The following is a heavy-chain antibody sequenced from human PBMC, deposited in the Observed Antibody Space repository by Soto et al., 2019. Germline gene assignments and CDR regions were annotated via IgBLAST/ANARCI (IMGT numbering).Heavy chain of an antibody. Sequence: VGSLRLSCAASGFTVSSNYMSWVRQAPGKGLEWVSVIYSGGSTYYADSVKGRFTISRDNSKNTLYLQMNSLRAEDTAVYYCARDLVGSSSSLKYYYYMDVWGKGTTVTVSS. V-gene: IGHV3-66*01. CDR1: GFTVSSNY. CDR2: IYSGGST. CDR3: ARDLVGSSSSLKYYYYMDV. J-gene: IGHJ6*03. D-gene: IGHD6-6*01.